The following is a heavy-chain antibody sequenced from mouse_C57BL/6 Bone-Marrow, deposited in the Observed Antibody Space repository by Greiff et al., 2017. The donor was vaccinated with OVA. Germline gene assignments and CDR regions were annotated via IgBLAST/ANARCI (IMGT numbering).Heavy chain of an antibody. V-gene: IGHV1-54*01. CDR2: INPGSGGT. Sequence: QVQLQQSGAELVRPGTSVKVSCKASGYAFTNYLIAWVKQRPGQGLEWIGVINPGSGGTNYNEKFKGKATLTADKSSSTAYMQLSSLTSEDSAVYCCARNNYGSSLYYFDYWGQGTTLTVSS. J-gene: IGHJ2*01. CDR1: GYAFTNYL. D-gene: IGHD1-1*01. CDR3: ARNNYGSSLYYFDY.